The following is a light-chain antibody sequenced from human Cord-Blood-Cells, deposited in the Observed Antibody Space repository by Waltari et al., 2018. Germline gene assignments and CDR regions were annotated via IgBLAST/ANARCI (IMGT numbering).Light chain of an antibody. CDR2: GAS. CDR3: QQYNNWPSLT. V-gene: IGKV3-15*01. Sequence: EIVIKHSHTPLSTSPGERATLSCRASQSVSSNLAWYQQKPGQAPRLLIYGASTRATGIPARFSGSGSGTEFTLTISSLQSEDFAVYYCQQYNNWPSLTFGGGTKVEIK. CDR1: QSVSSN. J-gene: IGKJ4*01.